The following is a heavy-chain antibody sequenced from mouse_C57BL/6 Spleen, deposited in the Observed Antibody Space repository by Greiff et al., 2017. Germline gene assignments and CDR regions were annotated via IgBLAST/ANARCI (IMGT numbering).Heavy chain of an antibody. CDR3: TGGTTVVATNYFDY. V-gene: IGHV6-3*01. D-gene: IGHD1-1*01. J-gene: IGHJ2*01. Sequence: EVQRVESGGGLVQPGGSMKLSCVASGFTFSNYWMNWVRQSPEKGLEWVAQIRLKSDNYATHYAESVKGRFTISRDDSKSSVYLQMNNLRAEDTGIYYCTGGTTVVATNYFDYWGQGTTLTVSS. CDR2: IRLKSDNYAT. CDR1: GFTFSNYW.